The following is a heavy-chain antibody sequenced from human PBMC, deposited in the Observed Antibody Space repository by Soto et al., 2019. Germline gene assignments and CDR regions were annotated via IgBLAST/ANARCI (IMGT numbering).Heavy chain of an antibody. CDR3: ARARSSSPHYFAY. V-gene: IGHV4-4*02. CDR1: GGSISSTNW. J-gene: IGHJ4*02. D-gene: IGHD6-13*01. Sequence: SETLSLTCAVSGGSISSTNWWSWVRQPPGKGLEWIGEIYHSGSTNYNPSLKSRVTISVDKSKNQFSLKLSSVTAADTAVYYCARARSSSPHYFAYWGQGTLVTVSS. CDR2: IYHSGST.